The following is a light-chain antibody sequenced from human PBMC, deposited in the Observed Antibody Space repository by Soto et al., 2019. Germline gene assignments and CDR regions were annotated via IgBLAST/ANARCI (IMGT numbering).Light chain of an antibody. CDR3: QQYGRTPYT. CDR1: QSVSSSY. V-gene: IGKV3-20*01. CDR2: GAS. Sequence: EIVLTQSPGTLSLSPGERATLSCRASQSVSSSYLAWYQQKPGQAPRLLIYGASSRATGIPDRFRCSESGTDFTLNISRLEPEDFAVYSCQQYGRTPYTFGQGTKLEIK. J-gene: IGKJ2*01.